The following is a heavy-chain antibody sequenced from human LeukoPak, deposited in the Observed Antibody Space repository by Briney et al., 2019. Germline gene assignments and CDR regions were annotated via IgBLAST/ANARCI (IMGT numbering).Heavy chain of an antibody. Sequence: GGSLRLSCAAPSGFSLSSNYMTWGRQAPGKGLEWVSVIYSGGSTYYADSVKGRFTISRDDSKNALYLQMNSLRAEDTAVYYCFSLAYDYWGQGTLVTVSS. CDR3: FSLAYDY. J-gene: IGHJ4*02. CDR2: IYSGGST. CDR1: GFSLSSNY. V-gene: IGHV3-53*01. D-gene: IGHD2-15*01.